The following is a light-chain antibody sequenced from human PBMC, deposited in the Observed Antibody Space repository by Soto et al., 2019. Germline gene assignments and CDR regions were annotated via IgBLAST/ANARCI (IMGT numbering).Light chain of an antibody. V-gene: IGKV3-20*01. J-gene: IGKJ5*01. Sequence: EIVMTQSPATLSVSPGERATLSCRASQSISNSLAWYQQKPGQAPRLLIYGASSRATGIPDRFSGSGSGTDFTLTISRLEPEDFAVYYCQQYGSSSITFGQGTRLEIK. CDR2: GAS. CDR1: QSISNS. CDR3: QQYGSSSIT.